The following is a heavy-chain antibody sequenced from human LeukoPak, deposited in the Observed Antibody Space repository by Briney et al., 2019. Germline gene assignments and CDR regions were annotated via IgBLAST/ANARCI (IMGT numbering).Heavy chain of an antibody. CDR1: GFTFSDYY. CDR3: ARPLSGSQIDY. Sequence: GGSLRLSCAASGFTFSDYYMSWIRQAPGKGLEWVSYISSSSYTNYADSVKGRFTISRDNAKNSLYLQMNTLRAEDTAVYYCARPLSGSQIDYWGQGTLVTVST. D-gene: IGHD1-26*01. V-gene: IGHV3-11*06. J-gene: IGHJ4*02. CDR2: ISSSSYT.